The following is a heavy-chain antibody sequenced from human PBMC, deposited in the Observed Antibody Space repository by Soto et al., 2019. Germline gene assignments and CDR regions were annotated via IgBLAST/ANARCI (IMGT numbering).Heavy chain of an antibody. CDR3: AREMSSIVVVPAAISRWFDP. D-gene: IGHD2-2*02. CDR2: IIPIFGTA. Sequence: SVKVSCKASGGTFSSYAISWVRQAPGQGLELMGGIIPIFGTANYAQKFQGRVTITADESTSTAYMELSSLRSEDTAVYYCAREMSSIVVVPAAISRWFDPWGQGTLVTVSS. V-gene: IGHV1-69*13. CDR1: GGTFSSYA. J-gene: IGHJ5*02.